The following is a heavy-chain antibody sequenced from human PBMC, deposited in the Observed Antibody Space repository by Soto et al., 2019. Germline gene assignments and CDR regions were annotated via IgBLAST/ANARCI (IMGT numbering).Heavy chain of an antibody. CDR1: GYIFTTYA. J-gene: IGHJ4*02. D-gene: IGHD3-9*01. CDR3: ARAPYHDILTGYEFDN. V-gene: IGHV1-3*01. Sequence: QVQLVQSGAEVKKPGASVTVSCKTSGYIFTTYAMHWVRQAPGQRLEWMGWINASYGNTKYSQKFQGRVTITRDTSASTVYMELISLRPEDTAVYYCARAPYHDILTGYEFDNWGQGTLVTVSS. CDR2: INASYGNT.